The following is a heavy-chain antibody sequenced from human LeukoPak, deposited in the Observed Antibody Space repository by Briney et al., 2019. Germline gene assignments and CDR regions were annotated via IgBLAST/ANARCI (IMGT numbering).Heavy chain of an antibody. V-gene: IGHV4-59*08. CDR3: ARQGYKYNTGRNNWFDP. J-gene: IGHJ5*02. CDR2: MYYSGST. Sequence: PAETLSLTCIVSSGSLSGYYWSWIRQPPGKGLEWVGYMYYSGSTSYNPSLKSRVTISVDTSKNQVSLSLSSVTAVDTAFYYCARQGYKYNTGRNNWFDPWGQGILVTVSS. D-gene: IGHD5-24*01. CDR1: SGSLSGYY.